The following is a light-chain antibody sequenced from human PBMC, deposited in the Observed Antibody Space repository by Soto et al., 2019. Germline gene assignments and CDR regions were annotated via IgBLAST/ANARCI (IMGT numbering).Light chain of an antibody. Sequence: DIQMTQSPSTLSASVGDRVTITCRASQTISSWSAWYQQKPGKAPKLLIYDASGLQSGVPSRFSGSGSGTEFILTISSLQPDDFATYYCQQYNSYLWTFGQGTKVDIK. V-gene: IGKV1-5*01. J-gene: IGKJ1*01. CDR2: DAS. CDR3: QQYNSYLWT. CDR1: QTISSW.